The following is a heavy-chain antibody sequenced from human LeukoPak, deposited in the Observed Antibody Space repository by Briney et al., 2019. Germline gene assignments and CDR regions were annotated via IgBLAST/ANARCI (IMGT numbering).Heavy chain of an antibody. Sequence: GGSLRLPCAASGFTFSSYSMNWVRQAPGKGLEWVSSITSSSSYIYYADSVKGRFTISRDNAKNSLYLQMNSLRAEDTAVYYCAREGYSSSPNDAFDIWGQGTMVTVSS. CDR3: AREGYSSSPNDAFDI. J-gene: IGHJ3*02. CDR1: GFTFSSYS. CDR2: ITSSSSYI. D-gene: IGHD6-6*01. V-gene: IGHV3-21*01.